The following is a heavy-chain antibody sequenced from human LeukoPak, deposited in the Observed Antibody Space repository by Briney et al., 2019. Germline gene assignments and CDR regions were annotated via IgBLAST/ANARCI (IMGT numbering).Heavy chain of an antibody. CDR2: IYYSGST. J-gene: IGHJ4*02. CDR3: ARHTRDIVVVPAAAMADY. Sequence: SETLSLTCAVYGGSFSGYYWSWIRQPPGKGLEWIGSIYYSGSTYYNPSLKSRVTISVDTSKNQFSLKLSSVTAADTAVYYCARHTRDIVVVPAAAMADYWGQGTLVTVSS. D-gene: IGHD2-2*01. V-gene: IGHV4-34*01. CDR1: GGSFSGYY.